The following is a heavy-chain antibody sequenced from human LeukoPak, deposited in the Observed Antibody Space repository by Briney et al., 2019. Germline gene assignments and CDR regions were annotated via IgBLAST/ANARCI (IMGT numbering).Heavy chain of an antibody. D-gene: IGHD3-22*01. Sequence: AGGSLRLSCAASAFTFSSYAMNWVRQAPGKGLEWVSVMYSAGNTYYADSVKGRFTISRDKSKNTLYLQMNSLKADDTAVYYCASPSSGQSFDIWGQGTMVTVSS. CDR2: MYSAGNT. V-gene: IGHV3-23*03. J-gene: IGHJ3*02. CDR1: AFTFSSYA. CDR3: ASPSSGQSFDI.